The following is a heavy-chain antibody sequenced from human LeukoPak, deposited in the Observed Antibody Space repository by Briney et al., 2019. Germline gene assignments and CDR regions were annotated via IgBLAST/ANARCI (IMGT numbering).Heavy chain of an antibody. CDR2: MNPNSGNT. J-gene: IGHJ2*01. CDR3: AKEGIAATGIYWYFDL. CDR1: GYTFTSYD. V-gene: IGHV1-8*03. D-gene: IGHD6-13*01. Sequence: GASVKVSCKASGYTFTSYDINWVRQATGQGLEWVGWMNPNSGNTGYAQKFQGRVTITRNTSISTAYMELSSLRTEDTALCYCAKEGIAATGIYWYFDLWGRGTLVTVSS.